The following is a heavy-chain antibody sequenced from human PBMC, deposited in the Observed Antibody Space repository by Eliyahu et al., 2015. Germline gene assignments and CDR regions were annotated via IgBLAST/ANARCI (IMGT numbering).Heavy chain of an antibody. CDR3: ARGLDCSSTSCSYYYGMDV. CDR1: GGTFSSYA. J-gene: IGHJ6*02. V-gene: IGHV1-69*01. Sequence: EVKKPGSSVKVSCKASGGTFSSYAISWVRQAPGQGLEWMGGIIPIFGTANYAQKFQGRVTITADESTSTAYMELSSLRSEDTAVYYCARGLDCSSTSCSYYYGMDVWGQGTTVTVSS. D-gene: IGHD2-2*01. CDR2: IIPIFGTA.